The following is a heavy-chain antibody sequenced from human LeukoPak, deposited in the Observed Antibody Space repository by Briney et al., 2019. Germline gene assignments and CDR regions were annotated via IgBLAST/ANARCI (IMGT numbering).Heavy chain of an antibody. V-gene: IGHV3-15*01. J-gene: IGHJ3*01. CDR1: GLTLNYDW. D-gene: IGHD2-2*01. Sequence: GGSLRLSCAASGLTLNYDWMTWVRQAPGKGLEWVCRIKSISDGETRDYAAPVKGRFTMARDDSRNTVYLRMSSLKTEDKAVYYCARDRYCASSTCPGAFDLWGQGTVVTVSS. CDR3: ARDRYCASSTCPGAFDL. CDR2: IKSISDGETR.